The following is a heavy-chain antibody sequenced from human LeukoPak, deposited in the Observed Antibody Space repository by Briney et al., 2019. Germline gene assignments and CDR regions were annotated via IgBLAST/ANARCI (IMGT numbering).Heavy chain of an antibody. V-gene: IGHV1-8*01. CDR3: AITGCSSTSCYRGYYYYYGMDV. D-gene: IGHD2-2*02. CDR1: GYTFTSYD. CDR2: MNPNSGNT. Sequence: GASVKVSCKASGYTFTSYDINWVRQATGQGLEWMGWMNPNSGNTGYAQKFQGRVIMTRNTSISTAYMELSSLRSEDTAVYYCAITGCSSTSCYRGYYYYYGMDVWGQGTTVTVSS. J-gene: IGHJ6*02.